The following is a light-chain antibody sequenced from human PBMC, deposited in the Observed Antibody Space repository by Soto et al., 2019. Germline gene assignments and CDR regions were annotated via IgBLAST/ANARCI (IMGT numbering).Light chain of an antibody. Sequence: QTVVSQEPSFSVSPGETVTLTCGLTSASVLTSYYPSRYQQTPGQAPRTLIYSTNIRSSGVPDRFSGSILGNKAALTITGAQADDESDYYCALYVGSGTVVFGGGTKVTV. CDR2: STN. J-gene: IGLJ2*01. V-gene: IGLV8-61*01. CDR1: SASVLTSYY. CDR3: ALYVGSGTVV.